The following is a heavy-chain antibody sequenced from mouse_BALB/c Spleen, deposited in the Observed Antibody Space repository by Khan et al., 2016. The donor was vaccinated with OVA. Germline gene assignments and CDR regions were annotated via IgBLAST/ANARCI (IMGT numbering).Heavy chain of an antibody. Sequence: EVELVESGGVLVQPGGSLKLSCAASGFTFSSYGMSWVRQTPDKRLELVATINSNGGSTYYPDSVKGRFTISRVNAKNTLYLQMSSLKSEDTDMYYCERGGDWYYGSSPFAYWGQGTLVTVSA. CDR1: GFTFSSYG. J-gene: IGHJ3*01. CDR2: INSNGGST. CDR3: ERGGDWYYGSSPFAY. V-gene: IGHV5-6-3*01. D-gene: IGHD1-1*01.